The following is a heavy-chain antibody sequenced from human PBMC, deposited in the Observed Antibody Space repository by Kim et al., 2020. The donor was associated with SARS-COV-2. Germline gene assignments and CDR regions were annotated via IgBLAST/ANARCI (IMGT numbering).Heavy chain of an antibody. D-gene: IGHD2-2*01. V-gene: IGHV4-31*03. Sequence: SETLSLTCTVSGGSISSGGYYWSWIRQHPGKGLEWIGYIYYSGSTYYNPSLKSRVTISVDTSKNQFSLKLSSVTAADTAVYYCARGYCSSTSCYNPTYYYYGMDVWGQGTTVTVSS. CDR2: IYYSGST. J-gene: IGHJ6*02. CDR1: GGSISSGGYY. CDR3: ARGYCSSTSCYNPTYYYYGMDV.